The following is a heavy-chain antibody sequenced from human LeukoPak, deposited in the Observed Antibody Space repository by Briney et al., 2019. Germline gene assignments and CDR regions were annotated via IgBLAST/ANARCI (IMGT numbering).Heavy chain of an antibody. J-gene: IGHJ6*02. CDR3: AKDTRSLMDV. D-gene: IGHD3-16*02. CDR2: ICSNSGTI. CDR1: GFTFSSYS. V-gene: IGHV3-48*01. Sequence: GGSLRLSCTTSGFTFSSYSMNWVGKAPGKGLEWVSYICSNSGTIYYADSVQGRFTISRDNAKNSLYLQMNSLRAEDTAVYYCAKDTRSLMDVWGQGTTVTVSS.